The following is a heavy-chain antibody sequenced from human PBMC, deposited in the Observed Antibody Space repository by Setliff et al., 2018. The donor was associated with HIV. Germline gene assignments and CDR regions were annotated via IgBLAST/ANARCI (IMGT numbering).Heavy chain of an antibody. V-gene: IGHV3-7*01. D-gene: IGHD3-9*01. J-gene: IGHJ4*02. CDR3: ASPTYYNFLN. CDR1: KFIFSDYA. CDR2: INEDGSEK. Sequence: QTGGSLRLSCSASKFIFSDYAMTWVRQTPGKGLEWVANINEDGSEKYYVDSVKGRFTISRDNAKNSLYLQVNSLRVEDSAVYYCASPTYYNFLNWGQGTLVTVSS.